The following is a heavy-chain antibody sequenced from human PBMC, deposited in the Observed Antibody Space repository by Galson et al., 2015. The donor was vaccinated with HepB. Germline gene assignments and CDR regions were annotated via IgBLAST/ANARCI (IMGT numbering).Heavy chain of an antibody. CDR3: ARDGEWVSRGSYYYYYGMNV. CDR2: ISSSSSYI. J-gene: IGHJ6*02. D-gene: IGHD3-10*01. Sequence: SLRLSCAASGFTFSSYSMNWVRQAPGKGLEWVSSISSSSSYIYYADSVKGRFTISRDNAKNSLYLQMNSLRAEDTAVYYCARDGEWVSRGSYYYYYGMNVWGQGTTVTVSS. CDR1: GFTFSSYS. V-gene: IGHV3-21*01.